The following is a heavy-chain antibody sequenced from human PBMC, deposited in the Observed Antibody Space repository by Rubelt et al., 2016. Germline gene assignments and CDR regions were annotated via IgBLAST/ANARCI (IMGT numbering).Heavy chain of an antibody. V-gene: IGHV4-31*03. Sequence: QVQLQELGPGLVKPSQTLSLTCTVSGGSISSGGYCWSWIRQHPGKGLEWIGYIYYSGSTYYNPSLKVRVTISVDTSKNQFSLKLRSVTAAETAVYYCARGSSGYCSSTSCGAFDYWGQGTLVTVSS. J-gene: IGHJ4*02. CDR3: ARGSSGYCSSTSCGAFDY. D-gene: IGHD2-2*01. CDR1: GGSISSGGYC. CDR2: IYYSGST.